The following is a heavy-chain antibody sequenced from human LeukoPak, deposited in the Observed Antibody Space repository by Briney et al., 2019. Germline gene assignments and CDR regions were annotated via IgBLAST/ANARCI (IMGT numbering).Heavy chain of an antibody. J-gene: IGHJ4*02. CDR3: ARRVAAGGTCMGY. Sequence: EASVKVSCKASGYSFTSYDMNWVRQATGQGLEWMGWMNPNSGNTGSAQKFQGRVTMTRNTSISTAYMELSNLRSEDTAVYYCARRVAAGGTCMGYWGQGTLVTVSS. CDR1: GYSFTSYD. V-gene: IGHV1-8*01. CDR2: MNPNSGNT. D-gene: IGHD6-13*01.